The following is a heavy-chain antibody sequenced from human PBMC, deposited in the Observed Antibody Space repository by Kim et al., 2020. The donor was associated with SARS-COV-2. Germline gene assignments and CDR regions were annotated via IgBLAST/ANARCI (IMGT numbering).Heavy chain of an antibody. CDR1: GYTFTSYA. V-gene: IGHV7-4-1*02. J-gene: IGHJ6*02. CDR2: INTNTGNP. Sequence: ASVKVSCKASGYTFTSYAMNWVRQAPGQGLEWMGWINTNTGNPTYAQGFTGRFVFSLDTSVSTAYLQISSLKAEDTAVYYCARSDDILTGYTINYYYYGMDVWGQGTTVTVSS. CDR3: ARSDDILTGYTINYYYYGMDV. D-gene: IGHD3-9*01.